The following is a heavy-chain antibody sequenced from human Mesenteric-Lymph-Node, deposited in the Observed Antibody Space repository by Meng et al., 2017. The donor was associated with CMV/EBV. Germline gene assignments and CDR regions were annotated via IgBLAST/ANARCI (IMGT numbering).Heavy chain of an antibody. J-gene: IGHJ4*02. CDR3: ARHQRWLKSEGGFNY. V-gene: IGHV4-34*01. D-gene: IGHD4-23*01. CDR1: GGSFSGYY. Sequence: QVQIQPWGAGLLKASGALSLTCAVYGGSFSGYYWSWIRQPPGKGLEWIGEINHSGSTNYNPSLKSRVTISVDTSKNQFSLKLSSVTAADTAVYYCARHQRWLKSEGGFNYWGQGTLVTVSS. CDR2: INHSGST.